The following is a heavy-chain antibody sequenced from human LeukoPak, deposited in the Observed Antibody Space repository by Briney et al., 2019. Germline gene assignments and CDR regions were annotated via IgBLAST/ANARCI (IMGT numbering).Heavy chain of an antibody. CDR3: AKDMGREWLVLNY. CDR1: GFTFDDYA. V-gene: IGHV3-9*01. Sequence: GGSLRLSCAASGFTFDDYAMHWARQAPGKGLEWVSGISWNSGSIGYADSVKGRFTISRDNAKNSLYLQMNSLRAEDTALYYCAKDMGREWLVLNYWGQGTLVTVSS. J-gene: IGHJ4*02. CDR2: ISWNSGSI. D-gene: IGHD6-19*01.